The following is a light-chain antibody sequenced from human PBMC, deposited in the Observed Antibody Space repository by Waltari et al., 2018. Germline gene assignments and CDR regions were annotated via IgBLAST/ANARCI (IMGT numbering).Light chain of an antibody. V-gene: IGLV1-40*03. Sequence: QSVLTQPPSVSGAPGQSVTLSCTGSSSNIGAGHDVHWYQQFPGTAPKLLIYDYSRRPAGVPGRFSGSRSGASASLAITGLQTEDEADYYCQSFDSSLGGWVFGGGTTLTVL. CDR1: SSNIGAGHD. CDR3: QSFDSSLGGWV. CDR2: DYS. J-gene: IGLJ3*02.